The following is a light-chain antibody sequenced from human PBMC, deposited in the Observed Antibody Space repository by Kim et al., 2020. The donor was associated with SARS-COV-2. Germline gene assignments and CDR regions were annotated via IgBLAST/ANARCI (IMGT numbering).Light chain of an antibody. CDR3: QQYSHWPLT. J-gene: IGKJ4*01. CDR1: QSVSSN. Sequence: EIVMTQSPATLSVSPGERATLSCRASQSVSSNLACYQQKPGQALRLLIYGASTRATGIPGRFSGSGSGTEFTLTISSLQSEDFAVYYCQQYSHWPLTFGGGTKVDIK. V-gene: IGKV3-15*01. CDR2: GAS.